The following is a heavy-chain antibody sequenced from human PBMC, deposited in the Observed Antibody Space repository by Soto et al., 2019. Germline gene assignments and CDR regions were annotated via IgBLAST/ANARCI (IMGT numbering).Heavy chain of an antibody. CDR1: GFTFSSYA. V-gene: IGHV3-23*01. CDR2: ISGSGGST. Sequence: QAGGSLRLSCAASGFTFSSYAMSWVRQAPGKGLEWVSAISGSGGSTYYADSVKGRFTISRDNSKNTLYLQMNSLRAEDTAVYYCAKGSATMVRGALCGAYWGQGTLVTVSS. J-gene: IGHJ4*02. D-gene: IGHD3-10*01. CDR3: AKGSATMVRGALCGAY.